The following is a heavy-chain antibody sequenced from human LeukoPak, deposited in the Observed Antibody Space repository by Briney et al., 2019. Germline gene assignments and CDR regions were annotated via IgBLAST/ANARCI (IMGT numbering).Heavy chain of an antibody. CDR1: GGSFSGYY. V-gene: IGHV4-34*01. CDR3: ARGSTVTRYFDY. Sequence: PSETLSLTCAVYGGSFSGYYWSWIRQPPGKGLEWIGGINHSGSTNYNPSLKSRVTISVDTSKNQFSLKLSSVTAADTAVYYCARGSTVTRYFDYWGQGTLVTVSS. CDR2: INHSGST. D-gene: IGHD4-17*01. J-gene: IGHJ4*02.